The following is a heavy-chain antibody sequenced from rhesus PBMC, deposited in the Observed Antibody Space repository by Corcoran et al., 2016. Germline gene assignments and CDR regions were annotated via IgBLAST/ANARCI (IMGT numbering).Heavy chain of an antibody. CDR1: GGSISSNY. CDR3: ARGTIAAGLPLSFDY. D-gene: IGHD6-13*01. J-gene: IGHJ4*01. CDR2: IYGSSGST. V-gene: IGHV4-160*01. Sequence: QVQLQESGPGLVKPSETLSLTCAVSGGSISSNYWSWIRQPPGKGMEWIGYIYGSSGSTSYNPSLQSRVTISTAPSKYQFSPKLSSVTAADTAVYYCARGTIAAGLPLSFDYWGQGVLVTVSS.